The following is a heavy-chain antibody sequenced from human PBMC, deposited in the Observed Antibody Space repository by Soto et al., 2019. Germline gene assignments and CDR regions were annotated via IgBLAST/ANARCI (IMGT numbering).Heavy chain of an antibody. V-gene: IGHV2-5*02. CDR2: IYWDDDK. J-gene: IGHJ3*02. CDR3: ARSGDTDAFDI. D-gene: IGHD4-17*01. CDR1: GFSLSTSGVG. Sequence: QITLKESGPTLVKPTQTLTLTCTFSGFSLSTSGVGVGWIRQHPGKSLEWLALIYWDDDKRYSPSLKSRLTITKDTSKNQVVLTMTNMDPVDTATYYCARSGDTDAFDIWGQGTMVTVSS.